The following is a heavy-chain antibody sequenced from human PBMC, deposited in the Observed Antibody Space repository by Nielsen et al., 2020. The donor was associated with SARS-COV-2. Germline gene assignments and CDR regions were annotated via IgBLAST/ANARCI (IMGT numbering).Heavy chain of an antibody. CDR3: VRSTMWYSGGY. Sequence: ASVKVSCKASGYTFTSYYMNWVRQAPGQGLEWVGMISPSGDSASYAQKFQGRVTMTRDTSTTTVYMELSSLTSEDTAVYYCVRSTMWYSGGYWGQGTLVTVSS. J-gene: IGHJ4*02. CDR2: ISPSGDSA. D-gene: IGHD2-15*01. CDR1: GYTFTSYY. V-gene: IGHV1-46*01.